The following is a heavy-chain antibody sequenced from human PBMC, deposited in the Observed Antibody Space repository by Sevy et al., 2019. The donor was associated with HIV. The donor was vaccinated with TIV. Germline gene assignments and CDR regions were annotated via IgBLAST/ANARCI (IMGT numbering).Heavy chain of an antibody. Sequence: GESLKISCRGSGYSFTSYWIGWVRPMPGKGLEWMGIIYPGDSDSRYSPSFQGQVNISADKSISTAYLQWSNLKASDTAMYYCARHSRGEDAFDIWGQGTMVTVSS. V-gene: IGHV5-51*01. CDR2: IYPGDSDS. CDR3: ARHSRGEDAFDI. CDR1: GYSFTSYW. J-gene: IGHJ3*02. D-gene: IGHD3-16*01.